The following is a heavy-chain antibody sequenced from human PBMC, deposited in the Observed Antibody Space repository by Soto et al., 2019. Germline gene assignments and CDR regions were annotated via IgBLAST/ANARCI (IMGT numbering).Heavy chain of an antibody. D-gene: IGHD2-15*01. Sequence: SVKVSCKASGGTFSSYAISWVRQAPGQGLEWMGGIIPIFGTANYAQKFQGRVTITADESTSTAYMELSSLRSEDTAVYYCASTSWVVAATKIPQRFDYWGQGTLVTVSS. V-gene: IGHV1-69*13. CDR3: ASTSWVVAATKIPQRFDY. CDR2: IIPIFGTA. J-gene: IGHJ4*02. CDR1: GGTFSSYA.